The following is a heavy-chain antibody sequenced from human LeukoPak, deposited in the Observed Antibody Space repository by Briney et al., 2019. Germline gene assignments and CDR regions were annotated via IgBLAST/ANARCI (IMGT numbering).Heavy chain of an antibody. CDR2: ISAYTRNT. CDR3: ARDSGYQSDAFDF. CDR1: GYSFTKYG. J-gene: IGHJ3*01. V-gene: IGHV1-18*01. Sequence: GASVKVSCKASGYSFTKYGISWVRQAPGQGLEWMGWISAYTRNTDHAQKFQGRVTMTTDTSATTAYMELRSLRSDATAVYYCARDSGYQSDAFDFWGQGTMVIVSS. D-gene: IGHD2-2*01.